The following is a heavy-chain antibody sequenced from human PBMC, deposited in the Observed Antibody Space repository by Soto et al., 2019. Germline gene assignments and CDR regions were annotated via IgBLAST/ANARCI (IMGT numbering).Heavy chain of an antibody. CDR3: ARSGSVPYYYYGLDV. CDR1: CYTFFPTG. D-gene: IGHD1-26*01. J-gene: IGHJ6*02. V-gene: IGHV1-18*04. Sequence: GAPVKVSFKGSCYTFFPTGIHWGGQAPGQGLEWMGWISTYNGDTNYAQKVQGRVTMTTDTSTSTAFMELMSLRSDDTAVYYCARSGSVPYYYYGLDVWGQGTTVTVSS. CDR2: ISTYNGDT.